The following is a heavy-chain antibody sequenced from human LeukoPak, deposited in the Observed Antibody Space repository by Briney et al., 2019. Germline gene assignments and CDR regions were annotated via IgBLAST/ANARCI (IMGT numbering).Heavy chain of an antibody. CDR2: ISSYGDKT. J-gene: IGHJ4*02. CDR3: EKLVGAPTGAWDYYGSGSYPGVFDY. V-gene: IGHV3-64*04. CDR1: GFXFSNCA. Sequence: GGSLRLSCSASGFXFSNCAIHWVRQAPGKGPEYVSVISSYGDKTYYADSVKGRFTISRDNSKNTLYLQMNSLRAEDTAVYYCEKLVGAPTGAWDYYGSGSYPGVFDYWGQGTLVTVSS. D-gene: IGHD3-10*01.